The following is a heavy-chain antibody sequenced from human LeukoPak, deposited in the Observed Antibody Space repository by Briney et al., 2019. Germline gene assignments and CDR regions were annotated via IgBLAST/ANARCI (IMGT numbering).Heavy chain of an antibody. CDR3: ARGRAGMDY. CDR2: IYYSGST. Sequence: SETLSLTCTVSGGSISSYYWSWIRQPPGKGLGWIGYIYYSGSTNYNPSLKSRVTISVDTSKNQFSLKLSSVTAADTAVYYWARGRAGMDYWGQGTLVTVPS. CDR1: GGSISSYY. D-gene: IGHD6-13*01. J-gene: IGHJ4*02. V-gene: IGHV4-59*01.